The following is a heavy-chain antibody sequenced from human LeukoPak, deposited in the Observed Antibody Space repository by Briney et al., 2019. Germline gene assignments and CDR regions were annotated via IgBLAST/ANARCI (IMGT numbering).Heavy chain of an antibody. V-gene: IGHV3-74*01. CDR2: INSDGSST. D-gene: IGHD3-3*01. J-gene: IGHJ5*02. CDR1: GFTFSSYR. Sequence: GGSLRLSCAASGFTFSSYRMHWVRQAPGKGLVWVSRINSDGSSTSYADSVKGRFTISRDNAKNTLYLQMNSLRAEDTAVYYCARDLPYYDFWSGYPNWFDPWGQGTLVTVSS. CDR3: ARDLPYYDFWSGYPNWFDP.